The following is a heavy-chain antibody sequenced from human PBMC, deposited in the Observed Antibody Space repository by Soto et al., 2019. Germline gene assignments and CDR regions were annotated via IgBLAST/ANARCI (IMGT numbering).Heavy chain of an antibody. D-gene: IGHD4-17*01. J-gene: IGHJ2*01. Sequence: TSETLSLTCTVSGGSISSYYWSWIRQPPGKGLEWIGYIYYSGSTNYNPSLKSRVNISVDTSKNQISLKLSSVTAADTFFFYCARQRHYGDYNWYFDLWGRGPLVTVS. CDR3: ARQRHYGDYNWYFDL. CDR1: GGSISSYY. V-gene: IGHV4-59*08. CDR2: IYYSGST.